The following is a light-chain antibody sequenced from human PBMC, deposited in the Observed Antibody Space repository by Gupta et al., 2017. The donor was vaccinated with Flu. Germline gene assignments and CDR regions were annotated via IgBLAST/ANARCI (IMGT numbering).Light chain of an antibody. CDR3: AAWDDSLTGHYV. V-gene: IGLV1-44*01. J-gene: IGLJ1*01. CDR2: GNS. CDR1: SSNIGSNA. Sequence: SSNIGSNAVNWYLQVPVTAPRLLIYGNSQRPSGVPARVSGSKSGTSASLAISGLQSEDEATYYCAAWDDSLTGHYVFGSGTAVTVL.